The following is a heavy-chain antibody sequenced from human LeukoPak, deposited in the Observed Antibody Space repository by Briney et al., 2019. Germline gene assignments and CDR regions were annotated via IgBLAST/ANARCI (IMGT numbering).Heavy chain of an antibody. CDR3: ARDQTGSYRINY. CDR2: ITYDGGKE. J-gene: IGHJ4*02. Sequence: GGSLRLSCAASGFTFSSYAMHWVRQAPGKGLEWVAVITYDGGKEYYADSVKGRFTISRDNSKSTLYLQMNSLRAEDTAVYYCARDQTGSYRINYWGQGTLVTVSS. V-gene: IGHV3-30-3*01. CDR1: GFTFSSYA. D-gene: IGHD3-16*02.